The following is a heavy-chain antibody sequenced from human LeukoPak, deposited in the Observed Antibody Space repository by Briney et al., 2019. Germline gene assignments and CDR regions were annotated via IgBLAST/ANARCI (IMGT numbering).Heavy chain of an antibody. V-gene: IGHV3-23*01. CDR3: AKDIPSRVGYYYYYGMDV. CDR1: GFTFSSYA. CDR2: ISGSGGST. D-gene: IGHD4-23*01. Sequence: GGSLSLSCAASGFTFSSYAMSWVRQAPGKGLEWVSAISGSGGSTYYADSVKGRFTISRDNSKNTLYLQMNSLRAEDTAVYYCAKDIPSRVGYYYYYGMDVWGQGTTVTVSS. J-gene: IGHJ6*02.